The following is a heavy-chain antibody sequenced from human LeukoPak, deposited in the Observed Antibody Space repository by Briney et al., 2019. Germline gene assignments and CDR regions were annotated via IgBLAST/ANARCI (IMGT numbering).Heavy chain of an antibody. V-gene: IGHV3-48*04. CDR3: AIQYSGSYYVDAFDI. CDR2: ISSSGSTI. Sequence: GGSLRLSCVASGFTFSSSWMNWVRQAPGKGLEWVSYISSSGSTIYYADSVKGRFTISRDNAKNSLYLQMNSLRAEDTAVYYCAIQYSGSYYVDAFDIWGQGTMVTVSS. J-gene: IGHJ3*02. CDR1: GFTFSSSW. D-gene: IGHD1-26*01.